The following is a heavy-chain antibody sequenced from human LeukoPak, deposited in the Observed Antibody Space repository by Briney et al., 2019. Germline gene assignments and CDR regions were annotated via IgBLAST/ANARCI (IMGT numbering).Heavy chain of an antibody. V-gene: IGHV4-34*01. D-gene: IGHD4-11*01. CDR3: ARGSRNYNNYEGADY. Sequence: KPSETLSLTCAVWGVAFSGYYWSWIRRPPGKGLEWIGEINHSGDTKYNPSLKSRVSMSVDVSKDQFSLKLTSLTAADTAVYYCARGSRNYNNYEGADYWGQGTLVTVSS. J-gene: IGHJ4*02. CDR2: INHSGDT. CDR1: GVAFSGYY.